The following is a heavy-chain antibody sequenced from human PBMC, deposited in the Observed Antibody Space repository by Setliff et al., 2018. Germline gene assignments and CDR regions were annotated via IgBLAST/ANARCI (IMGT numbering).Heavy chain of an antibody. CDR3: AGYQGSGSNYKVVNWFDP. D-gene: IGHD3-10*01. CDR1: GDSISSGTYY. J-gene: IGHJ5*02. CDR2: RYYSGHT. Sequence: SETLSLTCTVSGDSISSGTYYWGWIRQPPGKGLEWIGSRYYSGHTYYNPSLKSRVAMSVDKAKNRFSLQLSSVTAADTAVYYCAGYQGSGSNYKVVNWFDPWGQGTLVTVSS. V-gene: IGHV4-39*02.